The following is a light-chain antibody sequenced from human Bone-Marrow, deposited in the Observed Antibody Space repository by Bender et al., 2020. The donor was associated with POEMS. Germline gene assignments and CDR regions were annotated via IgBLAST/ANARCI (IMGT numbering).Light chain of an antibody. Sequence: QSVLAQQPSASGTPGQRVTISCSGSSFNIGTNTVNWYQHYPGTAPKLLIDSDDQRPSGVPDRFSGSKSGASASLAISGLQSEDEADYYCATWDDSLNGWVFGGGTKLTVL. CDR3: ATWDDSLNGWV. J-gene: IGLJ3*02. CDR2: SDD. V-gene: IGLV1-44*01. CDR1: SFNIGTNT.